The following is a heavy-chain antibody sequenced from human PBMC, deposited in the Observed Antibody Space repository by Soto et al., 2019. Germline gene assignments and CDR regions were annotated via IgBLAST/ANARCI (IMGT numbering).Heavy chain of an antibody. D-gene: IGHD3-10*01. CDR3: ARGPPDYYGSGSYYNQQVLYYYYGMDV. Sequence: SETLSLTCTVSGGSISSGDYYWSWIRQPPGKGLEWIGYIYYSGSTYYNPSLKSRVTISVDTSKNQFSLKLSSVTAADTAVYYCARGPPDYYGSGSYYNQQVLYYYYGMDVWGQGTTVTVSS. CDR2: IYYSGST. J-gene: IGHJ6*02. V-gene: IGHV4-30-4*01. CDR1: GGSISSGDYY.